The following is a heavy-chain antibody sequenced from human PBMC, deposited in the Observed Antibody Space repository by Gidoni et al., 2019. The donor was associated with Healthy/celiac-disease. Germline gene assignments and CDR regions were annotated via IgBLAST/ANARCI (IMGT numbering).Heavy chain of an antibody. CDR1: GGSFSGYY. CDR2: INHSGST. V-gene: IGHV4-34*01. CDR3: ARERLWFGELYAFDI. J-gene: IGHJ3*02. D-gene: IGHD3-10*01. Sequence: QVQLQQWGAGLLKPSETLSLTCDVYGGSFSGYYWSWIRQPPGKGLEWIGEINHSGSTNYNPSLKSRVTISVDTSKNQFSLKLSSVTAADTAVYYCARERLWFGELYAFDIWGQGTMVTVSS.